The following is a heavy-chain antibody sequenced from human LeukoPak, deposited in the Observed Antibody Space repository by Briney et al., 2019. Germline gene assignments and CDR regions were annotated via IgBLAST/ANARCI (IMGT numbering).Heavy chain of an antibody. CDR1: GYSFTDYY. CDR3: ARADRLHGGPYLIGP. CDR2: INPNSGGT. D-gene: IGHD2-21*01. V-gene: IGHV1-2*02. Sequence: ASVRVSCKTSGYSFTDYYMHWVRQAPGQGLEWMGWINPNSGGTSSAQKFQGRVTMTRDTSITTVYMEMSWLTSDDTAIYYCARADRLHGGPYLIGPWGQGTLVTVSS. J-gene: IGHJ5*02.